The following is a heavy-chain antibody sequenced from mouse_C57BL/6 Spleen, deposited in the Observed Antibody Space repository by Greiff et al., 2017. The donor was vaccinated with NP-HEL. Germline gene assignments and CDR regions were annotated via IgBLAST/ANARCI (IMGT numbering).Heavy chain of an antibody. CDR1: GYTFTDYN. D-gene: IGHD1-1*01. V-gene: IGHV1-18*01. J-gene: IGHJ4*01. CDR3: AREVYYYGSRRGFAMDY. Sequence: EVQLQQSGPELVKPGASVKIPCKASGYTFTDYNMDWVKQSHGKSLEWIGDINPNNGGTIYNQKFKGKATLTVDKSSSTAYMELRSLTSEDTAVYYCAREVYYYGSRRGFAMDYWGQGTSVTVSS. CDR2: INPNNGGT.